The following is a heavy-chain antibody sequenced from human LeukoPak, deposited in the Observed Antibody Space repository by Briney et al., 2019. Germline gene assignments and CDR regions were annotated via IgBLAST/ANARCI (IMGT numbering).Heavy chain of an antibody. CDR2: IYYSGST. Sequence: SETLSLTCTVSGGSISSSSYYWGWIRQPPGKGLEWIGSIYYSGSTYYNPSLKSRVTISVDTSKNQFSLKLSSVTAADTAVYYCARTGTTAFDPWGQGTLVTVSS. CDR1: GGSISSSSYY. CDR3: ARTGTTAFDP. V-gene: IGHV4-39*01. D-gene: IGHD1-1*01. J-gene: IGHJ5*02.